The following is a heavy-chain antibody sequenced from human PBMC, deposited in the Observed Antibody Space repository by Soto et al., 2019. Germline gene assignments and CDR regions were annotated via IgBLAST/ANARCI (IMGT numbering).Heavy chain of an antibody. D-gene: IGHD5-18*01. Sequence: SETLCLTCTVSGGSISSYYWSWIRQPPGKGLEWIGYIYYSGSTNYNPSLKSRVTISVDTSKNQFSLKLSSVTAADTAVYYCARSVWIQLWAAFDYWGQGTLVTVSS. CDR1: GGSISSYY. V-gene: IGHV4-59*01. CDR2: IYYSGST. J-gene: IGHJ4*02. CDR3: ARSVWIQLWAAFDY.